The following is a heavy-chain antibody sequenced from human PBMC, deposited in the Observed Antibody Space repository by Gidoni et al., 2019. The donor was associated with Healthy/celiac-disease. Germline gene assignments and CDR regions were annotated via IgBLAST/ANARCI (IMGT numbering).Heavy chain of an antibody. D-gene: IGHD3-3*01. J-gene: IGHJ4*02. CDR3: ARLRITIFGVVIIGALGDY. CDR2: AYNGNT. V-gene: IGHV1-18*01. CDR1: GYTFTSYG. Sequence: QVQLVQSGAEVKKPGASVKVSCKASGYTFTSYGISAYNGNTNYAQKLQGRVTMTTDTSTSTAYMELRSMRSDDTAVYYCARLRITIFGVVIIGALGDYWGQGTLVTVSS.